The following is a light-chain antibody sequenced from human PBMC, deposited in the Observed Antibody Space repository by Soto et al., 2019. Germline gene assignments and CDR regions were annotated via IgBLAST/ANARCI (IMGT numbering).Light chain of an antibody. CDR3: QQSYSTPPT. CDR1: QGISSY. Sequence: DIQITQSPSSLSASVGDRVTITCQASQGISSYLAWYQQKPGKAPKLLIYAAVSLQSGIPSRFSAYGSGTDFTLTISSLQPEDFATYYCQQSYSTPPTFGQGTKVDIK. V-gene: IGKV1-39*01. CDR2: AAV. J-gene: IGKJ1*01.